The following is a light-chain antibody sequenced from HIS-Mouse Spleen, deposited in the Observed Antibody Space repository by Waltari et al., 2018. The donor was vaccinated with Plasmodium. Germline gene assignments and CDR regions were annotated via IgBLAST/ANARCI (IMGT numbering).Light chain of an antibody. CDR2: GAS. CDR1: QRVSSN. J-gene: IGKJ1*01. CDR3: QQYNNWPRGT. Sequence: EIVMTQSPATLSVSPGERANLHCRASQRVSSNLTWYQQKPGQAPRLLIYGASTRATGIPARFSGSGSGTEFTLTISSMQSEDFAVYYCQQYNNWPRGTFGQGTKVEIK. V-gene: IGKV3-15*01.